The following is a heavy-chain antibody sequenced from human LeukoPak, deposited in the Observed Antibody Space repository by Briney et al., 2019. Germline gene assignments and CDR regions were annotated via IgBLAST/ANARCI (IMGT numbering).Heavy chain of an antibody. J-gene: IGHJ4*02. CDR2: ISGSGGST. CDR3: AKDPGYSSGGSYFDY. CDR1: GFTFSSYA. D-gene: IGHD5-18*01. V-gene: IGHV3-23*01. Sequence: GGSLRLSCAASGFTFSSYAMSWVRQAPGKGLEWVSAISGSGGSTYYADSVKGRFTISRDNSKNTLYLQMNSLRAEDTAVYYCAKDPGYSSGGSYFDYWGQGTLVTVSS.